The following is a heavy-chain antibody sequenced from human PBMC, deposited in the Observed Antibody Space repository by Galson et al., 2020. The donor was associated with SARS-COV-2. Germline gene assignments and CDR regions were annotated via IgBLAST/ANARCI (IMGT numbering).Heavy chain of an antibody. CDR1: GDSVSSNRAA. V-gene: IGHV6-1*01. Sequence: SQTLSLTCAISGDSVSSNRAAWDWIRQSPSRGLEWLGRTYYRSKRFNDYAVSVKSRITLNSDTSKNQFSLQLNSVTPEDTAVYYCAGQTGTSSVLHYLGQVTMVTVST. J-gene: IGHJ4*02. CDR2: TYYRSKRFN. CDR3: AGQTGTSSVLHY. D-gene: IGHD2-8*01.